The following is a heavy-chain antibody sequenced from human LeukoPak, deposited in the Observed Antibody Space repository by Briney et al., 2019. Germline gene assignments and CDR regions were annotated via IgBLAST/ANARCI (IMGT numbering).Heavy chain of an antibody. CDR3: AKDLERHIVVVTASAVDY. J-gene: IGHJ4*02. V-gene: IGHV3-30*04. CDR1: GFTFSNSA. D-gene: IGHD2-21*02. CDR2: ISYDGSNK. Sequence: PGRSLRLSCAASGFTFSNSAIHWVRQAPGKGLEWVAVISYDGSNKYYADSVKGRFTISRDNSKNTLYLQMNSLRAEDTAVYYCAKDLERHIVVVTASAVDYWGQGTLVTVSS.